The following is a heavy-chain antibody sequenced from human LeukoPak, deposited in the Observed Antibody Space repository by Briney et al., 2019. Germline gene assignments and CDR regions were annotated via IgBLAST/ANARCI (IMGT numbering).Heavy chain of an antibody. Sequence: SETLSLTCTVSGGSVSSGSYYWISIRHPPGKGLEWIGYIYYSGSTNYNPSLKSRVTISVDTSKNQFSLKLSSVTAADTAVYYCARGGSYYYDSSGYYSWGQGTLVTVSS. CDR1: GGSVSSGSYY. CDR2: IYYSGST. J-gene: IGHJ4*02. CDR3: ARGGSYYYDSSGYYS. V-gene: IGHV4-61*01. D-gene: IGHD3-22*01.